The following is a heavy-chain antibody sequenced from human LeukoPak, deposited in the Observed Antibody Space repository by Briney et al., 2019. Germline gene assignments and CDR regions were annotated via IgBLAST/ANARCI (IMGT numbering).Heavy chain of an antibody. Sequence: GGSLRLSCAASAFTFSFYEMSWVRQAPEMGLEWVAYISSDGNSIHYADSVKGRFTISRDNAKESLYLHINSLRAEDTAIYYCARVSTNYFDYWGEGALVTVSS. CDR2: ISSDGNSI. CDR3: ARVSTNYFDY. CDR1: AFTFSFYE. J-gene: IGHJ4*02. D-gene: IGHD5/OR15-5a*01. V-gene: IGHV3-48*03.